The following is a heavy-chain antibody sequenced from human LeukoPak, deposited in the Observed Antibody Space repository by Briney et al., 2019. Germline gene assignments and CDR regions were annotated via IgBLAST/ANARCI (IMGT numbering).Heavy chain of an antibody. CDR2: SYASGST. CDR1: GGSINSYY. V-gene: IGHV4-4*07. D-gene: IGHD1-20*01. Sequence: SETLSLTCTVSGGSINSYYWTWIRQPAGKGLEWIGRSYASGSTNYNPSLTSRVTMSVDTSKSQLSLKLSSVTVADTAVYYCARGSSYNWNVFDYWGQGTLVTVSS. CDR3: ARGSSYNWNVFDY. J-gene: IGHJ4*02.